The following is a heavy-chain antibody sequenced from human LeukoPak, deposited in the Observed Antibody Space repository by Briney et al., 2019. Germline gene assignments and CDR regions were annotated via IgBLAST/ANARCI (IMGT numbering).Heavy chain of an antibody. D-gene: IGHD2-2*01. CDR1: GFTFSTYA. J-gene: IGHJ5*02. CDR2: ISSSGSGTHYT. CDR3: AGNLVAAAPGDA. Sequence: PGGSLRLSCAASGFTFSTYAMSWVRQAPGKGLEWVSAISSSGSGTHYTYYTDSVKGRFTISRDDSKNTLYLQMNSLRAEDTAVYYCAGNLVAAAPGDAWGQGTLVTVSS. V-gene: IGHV3-23*01.